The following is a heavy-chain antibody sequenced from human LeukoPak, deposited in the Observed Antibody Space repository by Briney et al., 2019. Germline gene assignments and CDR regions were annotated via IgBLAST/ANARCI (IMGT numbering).Heavy chain of an antibody. CDR3: ARVPMTTAPYFDY. D-gene: IGHD4-17*01. CDR2: IYYSGST. J-gene: IGHJ4*02. V-gene: IGHV4-61*01. CDR1: GGSVSSGSYY. Sequence: SETLSLTCTVSGGSVSSGSYYWSWIRQPPGKGLEWIGYIYYSGSTNYNPSLKSRVTISVDTSKNQFSLKLSSVTAADTAVYYCARVPMTTAPYFDYWGQGTLVTVSS.